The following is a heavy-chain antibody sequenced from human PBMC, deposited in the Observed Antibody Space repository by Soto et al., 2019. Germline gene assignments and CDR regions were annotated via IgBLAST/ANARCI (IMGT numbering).Heavy chain of an antibody. Sequence: SQTLSLTCAISGDSVSSNSAAWNWIRQSPSRGLECLGRTYYRSKWYNDYAVSVKSRITINPDTSKNQFSLQLNSVTPEDTAVYYCAREVVVVPAATEYNWFDPWGQGTLVTVSS. CDR3: AREVVVVPAATEYNWFDP. D-gene: IGHD2-2*01. J-gene: IGHJ5*02. V-gene: IGHV6-1*01. CDR1: GDSVSSNSAA. CDR2: TYYRSKWYN.